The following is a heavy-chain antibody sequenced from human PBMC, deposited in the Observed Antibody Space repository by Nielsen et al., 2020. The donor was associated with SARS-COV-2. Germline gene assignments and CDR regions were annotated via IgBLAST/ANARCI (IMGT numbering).Heavy chain of an antibody. Sequence: SGPTLVKPIQTLTLTCTFSGFSLSTSGVGVGWIRQPPGKALEWLALIYWNDDKFYSPSLKSRLTITKDASRNRVVLTMTNMEPADTATYYCARSPYSDAFDIWGQGTMVTVSS. D-gene: IGHD2-21*01. CDR1: GFSLSTSGVG. CDR3: ARSPYSDAFDI. V-gene: IGHV2-5*01. CDR2: IYWNDDK. J-gene: IGHJ3*02.